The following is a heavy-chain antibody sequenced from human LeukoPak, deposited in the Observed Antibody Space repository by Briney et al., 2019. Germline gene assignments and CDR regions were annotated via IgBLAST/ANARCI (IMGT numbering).Heavy chain of an antibody. CDR3: ARDLVVVVPAADEAAHDY. CDR1: GYTFTSYG. CDR2: ISAYNGNT. Sequence: ASVKVSCKASGYTFTSYGINWVRQAPGQGLEWMGWISAYNGNTNYAQKLQGRVTMTTDTSTSTAYMELRSLRSDDTAVYYCARDLVVVVPAADEAAHDYWGQGTLVTVSS. V-gene: IGHV1-18*01. D-gene: IGHD2-2*01. J-gene: IGHJ4*02.